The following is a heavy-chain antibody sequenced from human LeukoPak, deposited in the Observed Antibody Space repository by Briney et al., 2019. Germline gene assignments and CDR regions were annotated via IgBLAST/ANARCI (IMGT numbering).Heavy chain of an antibody. D-gene: IGHD1-26*01. CDR1: GYTFTSYD. Sequence: EASVKVSRKASGYTFTSYDINWVRQATGQGLEWMGWMNPNSGNTGYAQKFQGRVTMTRNTSISTAYMELSSLRSEDTAVYYCARVVGGEWEPYNYFDYWGQGTLVTVSS. V-gene: IGHV1-8*01. CDR3: ARVVGGEWEPYNYFDY. J-gene: IGHJ4*02. CDR2: MNPNSGNT.